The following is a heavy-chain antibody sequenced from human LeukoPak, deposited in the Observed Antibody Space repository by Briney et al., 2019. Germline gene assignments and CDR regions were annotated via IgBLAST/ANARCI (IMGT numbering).Heavy chain of an antibody. Sequence: ASVKVSCKASGYTFTSYGISWVRQAPGQGLEWMGWISAYNGNTNYAQKLQGRVTMTTDTSTSTAYMELRSLRSDDTAVYYCARDQVDSKYCSSTSCYFDYWGQGTLVTVSS. J-gene: IGHJ4*02. D-gene: IGHD2-2*01. CDR1: GYTFTSYG. CDR3: ARDQVDSKYCSSTSCYFDY. CDR2: ISAYNGNT. V-gene: IGHV1-18*01.